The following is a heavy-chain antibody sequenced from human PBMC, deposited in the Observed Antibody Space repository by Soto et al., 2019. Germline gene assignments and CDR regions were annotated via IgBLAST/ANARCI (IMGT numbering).Heavy chain of an antibody. V-gene: IGHV3-23*01. J-gene: IGHJ4*02. CDR3: AKAVGGYPTL. Sequence: GGSLRLSCAASGFTFSSYAMSWVRQAPGKGLEWVSALSGSGGSTYYADSVKGRFTISRDNSKNTLYRQMTSLRAEDTAVYYCAKAVGGYPTLWGQGTLVTVSS. CDR2: LSGSGGST. CDR1: GFTFSSYA. D-gene: IGHD1-26*01.